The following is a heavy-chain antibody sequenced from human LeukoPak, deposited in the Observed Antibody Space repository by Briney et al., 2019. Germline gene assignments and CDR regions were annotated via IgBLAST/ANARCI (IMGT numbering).Heavy chain of an antibody. CDR2: IIPIFGTA. J-gene: IGHJ4*02. CDR3: ARRDHDSNTRETFDY. Sequence: SVKVSCKASGYTFTSYAISWVRQAPGQGLEWMGGIIPIFGTANYAQKFRGRVTITADESTSTAYMELSSLRSEDTAVYYCARRDHDSNTRETFDYWGQGTLVTVSS. V-gene: IGHV1-69*13. D-gene: IGHD3-22*01. CDR1: GYTFTSYA.